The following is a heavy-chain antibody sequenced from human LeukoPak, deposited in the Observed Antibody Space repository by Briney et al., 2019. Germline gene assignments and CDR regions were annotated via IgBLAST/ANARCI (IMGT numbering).Heavy chain of an antibody. CDR2: ISSSSSTI. CDR1: GFTFSSYS. D-gene: IGHD3-10*01. V-gene: IGHV3-48*01. CDR3: AKVTYGSGTYGAFDY. J-gene: IGHJ4*02. Sequence: GGSLRLSCAASGFTFSSYSMNWVRQAPGKGLEWVSYISSSSSTIYYADSVKGRFTISRDNAKNSLYLQMNSLRAEDTAVYYCAKVTYGSGTYGAFDYWGQGTLVTVSS.